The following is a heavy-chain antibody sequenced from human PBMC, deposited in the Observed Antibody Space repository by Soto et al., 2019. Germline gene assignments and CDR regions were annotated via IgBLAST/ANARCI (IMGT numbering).Heavy chain of an antibody. V-gene: IGHV4-59*01. CDR2: IYYSGST. CDR3: ARTDFWSGYLAQDV. Sequence: SETMSLTCTVSGGSISSCYWSWIRQPPGKGLEWIGYIYYSGSTNYNPSLKSRVTISVDTSKNQFSLKLSSVTAADTAVYYCARTDFWSGYLAQDVWGQGTTVTVSS. D-gene: IGHD3-3*01. CDR1: GGSISSCY. J-gene: IGHJ6*02.